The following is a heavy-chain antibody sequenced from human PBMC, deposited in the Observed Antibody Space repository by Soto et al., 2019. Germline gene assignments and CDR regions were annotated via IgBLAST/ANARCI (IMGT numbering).Heavy chain of an antibody. CDR2: IVVGSGNT. V-gene: IGHV1-58*01. D-gene: IGHD1-26*01. CDR3: AADSVDSGSYLEALGI. CDR1: GFTFTSSA. J-gene: IGHJ3*02. Sequence: ASVKVSCKASGFTFTSSAVQWVRQARGQRLEWIGWIVVGSGNTNYAQKFQERVTITRDMSTSTAYMELSSLRSEDTAVYYCAADSVDSGSYLEALGIWGQGTMVTVSS.